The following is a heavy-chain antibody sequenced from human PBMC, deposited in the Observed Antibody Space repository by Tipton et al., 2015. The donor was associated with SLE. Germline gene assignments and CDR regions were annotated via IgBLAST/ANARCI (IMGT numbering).Heavy chain of an antibody. CDR3: ARGASGSYYYMDV. V-gene: IGHV4-59*01. CDR2: IYYSGST. J-gene: IGHJ6*03. Sequence: TLSLTCTVSGGSISSYYCSWIRQPPGKGLEWVGYIYYSGSTNYNPPLKSRVTIAVDTSKNQFSLKLSSVPAADMAVYSCARGASGSYYYMDVWGKGTTVTVSS. D-gene: IGHD3-10*01. CDR1: GGSISSYY.